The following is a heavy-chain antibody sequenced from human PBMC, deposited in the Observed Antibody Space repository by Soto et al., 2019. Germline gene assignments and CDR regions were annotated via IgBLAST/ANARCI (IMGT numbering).Heavy chain of an antibody. CDR1: GYTFTGYY. V-gene: IGHV1-2*04. CDR3: ARGLKDYDILTGLRGYYYYGMDV. J-gene: IGHJ6*02. D-gene: IGHD3-9*01. Sequence: ASVKVSCKASGYTFTGYYMHWVRQAPGQGLEWMGWINPNSGGTNYAQKFQGWVTMTRDTSISTAYMELSRLRSDDTAVYYCARGLKDYDILTGLRGYYYYGMDVWGQGTTVTVSS. CDR2: INPNSGGT.